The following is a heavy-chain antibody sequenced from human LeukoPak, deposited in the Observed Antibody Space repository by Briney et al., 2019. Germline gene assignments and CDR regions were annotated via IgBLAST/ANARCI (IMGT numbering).Heavy chain of an antibody. Sequence: PGRSLRLSCAASGFNFNNYAMHWVRQAPGKGLEWLSVISYDGSDNSSADSVQGRFTISRDNSKNTLYLQMNSLTTGDTAVYYCARDQGATPVRGVTPYLDVWGQGTLVSVSS. CDR1: GFNFNNYA. D-gene: IGHD3-10*01. V-gene: IGHV3-30*04. J-gene: IGHJ4*02. CDR2: ISYDGSDN. CDR3: ARDQGATPVRGVTPYLDV.